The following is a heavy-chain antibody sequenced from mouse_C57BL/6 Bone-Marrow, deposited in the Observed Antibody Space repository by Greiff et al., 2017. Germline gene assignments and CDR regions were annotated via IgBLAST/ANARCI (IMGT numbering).Heavy chain of an antibody. J-gene: IGHJ3*01. D-gene: IGHD2-3*01. Sequence: QVQLKESGPELVKPGASVKISCKASGYTFTDYYINWVKQRPGQGLEWIGWIFPGSGSTYYNEKFKGKATLTVDKSSSTAYMLLSSLTSEDSAVYFCAGDGYLAWFAYWGKGTLVTVSA. V-gene: IGHV1-75*01. CDR1: GYTFTDYY. CDR3: AGDGYLAWFAY. CDR2: IFPGSGST.